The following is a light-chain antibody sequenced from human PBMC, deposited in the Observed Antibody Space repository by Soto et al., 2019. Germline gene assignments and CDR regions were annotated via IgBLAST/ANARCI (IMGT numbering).Light chain of an antibody. CDR3: QQSSSTPHT. CDR2: AAS. CDR1: QSISNH. V-gene: IGKV1-39*01. J-gene: IGKJ2*01. Sequence: DIQMTQSPSSLSASVEDRVIITCRASQSISNHLNWYQQKPGKAPKLLIFAASSLQSGVPPRFSGSGSGTHFTLTISSLQTEDFATYYCQQSSSTPHTFGQGTIVEIK.